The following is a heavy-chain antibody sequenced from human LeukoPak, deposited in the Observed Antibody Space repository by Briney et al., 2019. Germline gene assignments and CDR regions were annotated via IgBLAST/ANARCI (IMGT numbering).Heavy chain of an antibody. V-gene: IGHV3-21*01. D-gene: IGHD6-19*01. Sequence: PGGSLRLSCAASGFTFSSYSMNWVRQARGKGLEWVSSISSSSSYIYYADSVKGRFTISRDNAKNSLYLQMNSLRAEDTAVYYCARVRLQQWLVDYWGQGTLVTVSS. J-gene: IGHJ4*02. CDR3: ARVRLQQWLVDY. CDR2: ISSSSSYI. CDR1: GFTFSSYS.